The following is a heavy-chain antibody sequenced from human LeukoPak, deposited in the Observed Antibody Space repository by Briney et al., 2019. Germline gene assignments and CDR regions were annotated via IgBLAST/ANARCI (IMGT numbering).Heavy chain of an antibody. CDR3: ARDQVGATPIDY. CDR2: INGDGSST. D-gene: IGHD1-26*01. Sequence: GESLRLSCAASGFTFSNYWMHWVRQTPGEGLLWVSEINGDGSSTAYADSVRGRFTVSRDNAKNTLYLRMNSLRAEDTAVYFCARDQVGATPIDYWGQGTVVTVSS. J-gene: IGHJ4*02. CDR1: GFTFSNYW. V-gene: IGHV3-74*03.